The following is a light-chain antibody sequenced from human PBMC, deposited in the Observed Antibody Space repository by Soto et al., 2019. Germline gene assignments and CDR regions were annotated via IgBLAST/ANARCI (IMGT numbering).Light chain of an antibody. V-gene: IGKV4-1*01. CDR1: QSLFYSSNKNY. CDR3: QQYYTTPVT. Sequence: DIVMTQSPDSLAVSLGERATINCKSSQSLFYSSNKNYLAWYQQKPGQPPKLLIYWSSTRESGVPDRFSGSGSGTDFPLTISSLHAEDVAVYYCQQYYTTPVTFGQGTKVEIK. CDR2: WSS. J-gene: IGKJ1*01.